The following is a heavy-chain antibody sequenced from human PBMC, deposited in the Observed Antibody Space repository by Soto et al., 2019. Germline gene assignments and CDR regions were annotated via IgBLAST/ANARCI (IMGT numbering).Heavy chain of an antibody. D-gene: IGHD5-12*01. CDR3: ARGYSGYDC. V-gene: IGHV4-34*01. J-gene: IGHJ4*02. CDR1: GGSFSGYY. CDR2: INHSGST. Sequence: SETLSLTCAVYGGSFSGYYWSWIRQPPGKGLEWIGEINHSGSTNYNPSLKSRVTISVDTSKNQFSLKLSSVTAADTAVYYCARGYSGYDCWGQGTLVTVSS.